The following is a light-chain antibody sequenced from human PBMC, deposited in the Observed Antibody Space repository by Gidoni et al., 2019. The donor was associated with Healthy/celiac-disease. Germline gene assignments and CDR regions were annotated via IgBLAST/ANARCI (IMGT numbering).Light chain of an antibody. J-gene: IGKJ1*01. Sequence: DLVMTQSPDSLAVSLGERATINCKSSQSVLYSSNNKNYLAWYQKKPGQPPKLLIYWASTRESGVPDLFSGSGSGTDFTLTISILQAEDVAVYYCQQYYSTPRWTFGQGTKVEIK. CDR1: QSVLYSSNNKNY. V-gene: IGKV4-1*01. CDR2: WAS. CDR3: QQYYSTPRWT.